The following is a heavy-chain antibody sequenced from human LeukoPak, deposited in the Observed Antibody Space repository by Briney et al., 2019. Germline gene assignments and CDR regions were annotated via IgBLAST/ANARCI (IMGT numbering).Heavy chain of an antibody. J-gene: IGHJ4*02. Sequence: VASVKVSCKASGYTFTGYYMHWVRQAPGQGLEWMGWINPNSGGTNYAQKFQGRVTMTTDTSTSTAYMELRSLGSDDTAVCYCARDAPGRNYGDYRELDYWGQGTLVTVSS. CDR2: INPNSGGT. CDR3: ARDAPGRNYGDYRELDY. V-gene: IGHV1-2*02. CDR1: GYTFTGYY. D-gene: IGHD4-17*01.